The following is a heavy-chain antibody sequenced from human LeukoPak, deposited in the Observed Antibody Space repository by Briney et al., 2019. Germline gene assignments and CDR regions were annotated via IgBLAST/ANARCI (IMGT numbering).Heavy chain of an antibody. CDR3: ASSPVLSPFDY. V-gene: IGHV4-39*07. Sequence: SETLSLTCIVSGGSISSSSYYWGWIRQPPGKGLEWIGMIYYSGSTYYNPSLKSRVTISVDTSKNQFSLKLSSVTAADTAVYYCASSPVLSPFDYWGQGTLVTVSS. CDR2: IYYSGST. CDR1: GGSISSSSYY. D-gene: IGHD2-15*01. J-gene: IGHJ4*02.